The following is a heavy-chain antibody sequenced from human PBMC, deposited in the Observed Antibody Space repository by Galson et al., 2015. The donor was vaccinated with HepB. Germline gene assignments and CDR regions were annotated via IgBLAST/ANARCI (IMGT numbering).Heavy chain of an antibody. Sequence: ETLSLTCTVSGGSISSSSYYWGWIRQPPGKGLEWIGSIYYSGSTYYNPSLKSRVTISVDTSKNRFSLKLSSVTAADTAVYYCARSLGYCSGGSCYSDDAFDIWGQGTMVTVSS. D-gene: IGHD2-15*01. J-gene: IGHJ3*02. V-gene: IGHV4-39*01. CDR2: IYYSGST. CDR3: ARSLGYCSGGSCYSDDAFDI. CDR1: GGSISSSSYY.